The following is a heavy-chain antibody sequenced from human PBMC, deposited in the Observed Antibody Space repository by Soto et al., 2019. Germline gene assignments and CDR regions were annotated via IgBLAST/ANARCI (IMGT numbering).Heavy chain of an antibody. V-gene: IGHV4-39*01. CDR1: GGSISSSSYY. J-gene: IGHJ4*02. CDR2: IYYSGST. Sequence: SETLSLTCTVSGGSISSSSYYWGWIRQPPGKGLEWIGSIYYSGSTYYNPSLKSRVTISVDTSKNQFSLKLSSVTAADTAVYYCAGLSSPHTYYDFWSGYYTGDYWGQGTLVTVSS. D-gene: IGHD3-3*01. CDR3: AGLSSPHTYYDFWSGYYTGDY.